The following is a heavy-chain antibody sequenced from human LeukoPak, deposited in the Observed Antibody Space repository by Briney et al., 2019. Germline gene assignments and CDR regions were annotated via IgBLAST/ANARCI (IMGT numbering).Heavy chain of an antibody. V-gene: IGHV3-23*01. CDR1: GFTFSSYD. J-gene: IGHJ3*02. Sequence: PGGSLRLSCAASGFTFSSYDMSWVRQAPGKGLEWVSDISGSGGSTYYADSVKGRLTISRDNSKNTLYLQMNSLRAEDTAVYYCARARWLVLDAFDIWGQGTMVTVSS. D-gene: IGHD6-19*01. CDR2: ISGSGGST. CDR3: ARARWLVLDAFDI.